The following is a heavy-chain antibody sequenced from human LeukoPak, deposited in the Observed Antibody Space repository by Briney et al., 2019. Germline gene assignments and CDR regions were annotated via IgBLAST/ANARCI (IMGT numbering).Heavy chain of an antibody. D-gene: IGHD3-22*01. CDR2: IIPIFGTA. CDR3: AREGETGDDSSGYYSTNY. V-gene: IGHV1-69*13. Sequence: SVKVSCKASGGTFSSYAISWVRQAPGQGLEWMGGIIPIFGTANYAQKFQGRVTITADESTSTAYMELSSLRSEDTAVYYCAREGETGDDSSGYYSTNYWGQGTLVTVCS. J-gene: IGHJ4*02. CDR1: GGTFSSYA.